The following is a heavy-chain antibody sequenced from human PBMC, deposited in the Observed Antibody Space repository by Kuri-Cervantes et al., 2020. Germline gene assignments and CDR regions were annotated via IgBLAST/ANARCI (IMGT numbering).Heavy chain of an antibody. Sequence: GESLKISCAASGFTFSNYAMNWVRQVPGKGLEWVSYISSISSIIYYTDSVRGRFTISRDNAKNSLYLQMNNLRAEDTAVYYCARVTRYLYYYYYMDVWGKGTSVTVSS. CDR3: ARVTRYLYYYYYMDV. CDR1: GFTFSNYA. V-gene: IGHV3-48*01. J-gene: IGHJ6*03. D-gene: IGHD1-1*01. CDR2: ISSISSII.